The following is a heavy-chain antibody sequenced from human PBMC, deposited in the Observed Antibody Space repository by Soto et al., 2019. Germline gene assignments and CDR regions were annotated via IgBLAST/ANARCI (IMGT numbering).Heavy chain of an antibody. CDR1: GYIFSSHY. Sequence: ASVKVSCKASGYIFSSHYMHWVRQAPGQGLEWMGLINPSGTSTIYAQKLQGKITMTRDPSTSTDNMELSSLRSEDTAVYYCGRRDITMVRGANTGDAFDIWGQGTMVTVSS. V-gene: IGHV1-46*03. CDR3: GRRDITMVRGANTGDAFDI. J-gene: IGHJ3*02. CDR2: INPSGTST. D-gene: IGHD3-10*01.